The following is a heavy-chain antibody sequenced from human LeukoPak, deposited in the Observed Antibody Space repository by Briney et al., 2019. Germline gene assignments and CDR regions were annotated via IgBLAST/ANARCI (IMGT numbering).Heavy chain of an antibody. CDR2: ISWNSGSI. V-gene: IGHV3-9*01. CDR1: GFTFSSYA. D-gene: IGHD3-3*01. CDR3: AKDFYDFWSGSFSFDAFDI. J-gene: IGHJ3*02. Sequence: PGGSLRLSCAASGFTFSSYAMHWVRQAPGKGLEWVSGISWNSGSIGYADSVKGRFTISRDNAKNSLYLQMNSLRAEDTALYYCAKDFYDFWSGSFSFDAFDIWGQGTMVTVSS.